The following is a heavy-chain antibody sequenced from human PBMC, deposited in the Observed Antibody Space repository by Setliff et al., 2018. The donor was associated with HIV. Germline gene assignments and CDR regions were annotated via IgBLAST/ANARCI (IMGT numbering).Heavy chain of an antibody. Sequence: PSETLSLTCTVSGDSVSSGSYYWSWIRQSPGKGLEWIGHIHYKGNIDYNASLKSRLAISSDTSKNQFSLNLSSVIAADTAIYFCARFTVVVFGAGEPSWFDPWGQGILVTVSS. V-gene: IGHV4-30-4*08. CDR3: ARFTVVVFGAGEPSWFDP. CDR1: GDSVSSGSYY. D-gene: IGHD2-15*01. CDR2: IHYKGNI. J-gene: IGHJ5*02.